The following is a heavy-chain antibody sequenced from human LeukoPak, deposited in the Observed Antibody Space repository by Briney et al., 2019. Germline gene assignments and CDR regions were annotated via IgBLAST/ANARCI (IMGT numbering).Heavy chain of an antibody. D-gene: IGHD5-18*01. CDR3: AKDLETWIQLWLFSDVTDYYYGMDV. J-gene: IGHJ6*02. V-gene: IGHV3-21*01. CDR1: GFTFSSYS. CDR2: ISSSSSYI. Sequence: GGSLRLSCAASGFTFSSYSMNWVRQAPGKGLEWVSSISSSSSYIYYADSVKGRFTISRDNAKNSLYLQMNSLRAEDTAVYYCAKDLETWIQLWLFSDVTDYYYGMDVWGQGTTVTVSS.